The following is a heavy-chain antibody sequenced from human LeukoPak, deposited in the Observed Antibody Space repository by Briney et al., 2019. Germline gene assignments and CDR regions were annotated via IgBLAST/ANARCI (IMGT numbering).Heavy chain of an antibody. J-gene: IGHJ6*02. CDR1: GFTFSSYS. V-gene: IGHV3-48*01. CDR2: ISSSSTI. D-gene: IGHD6-19*01. CDR3: ASSGYSSGWRYYGMDV. Sequence: GGSLRLSCAASGFTFSSYSMNWVRQAPGKGLEWVSYISSSSTIYYADSVKGRFTISRDNAKNSLYLQMNSLRAEDTAVYYCASSGYSSGWRYYGMDVWGQGTTVTVSS.